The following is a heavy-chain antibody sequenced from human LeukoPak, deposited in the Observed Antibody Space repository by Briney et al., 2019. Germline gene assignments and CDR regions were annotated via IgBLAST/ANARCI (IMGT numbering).Heavy chain of an antibody. CDR3: AKDPDYGDYVSYFDY. Sequence: GGSLRLSCAASGFTFSSYAMSWVRQAPGKGLEWVSAISGSGGSTYYADSVKGRFTISRDNSKNTLYLQMNSLRAEDTAVYYCAKDPDYGDYVSYFDYWGQGTLDTVSS. CDR1: GFTFSSYA. V-gene: IGHV3-23*01. D-gene: IGHD4-17*01. CDR2: ISGSGGST. J-gene: IGHJ4*02.